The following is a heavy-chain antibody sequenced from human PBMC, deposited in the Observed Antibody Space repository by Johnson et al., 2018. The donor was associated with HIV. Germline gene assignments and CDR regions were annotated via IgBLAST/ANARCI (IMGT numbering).Heavy chain of an antibody. CDR3: ARWTVTRGAFDI. CDR1: GFTFSSYA. Sequence: QVQLMESGGGVVQPGRSLRLSCAASGFTFSSYALHWVRQAPGQGLEWVDVIPYDGSNNYYANPVKGRFSISRDTSKNTLLLEVSSLRAEATAVYYCARWTVTRGAFDIWGQGTMVTVSS. D-gene: IGHD4-17*01. V-gene: IGHV3-30-3*01. J-gene: IGHJ3*02. CDR2: IPYDGSNN.